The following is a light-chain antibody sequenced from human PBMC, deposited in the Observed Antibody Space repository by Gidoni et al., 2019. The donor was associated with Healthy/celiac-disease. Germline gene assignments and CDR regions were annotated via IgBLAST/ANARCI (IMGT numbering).Light chain of an antibody. V-gene: IGKV2-28*01. Sequence: DMVMTQSPLSLRVTPGEPASISCRSRQSLLHSTGYNYLDWYLQKPGQSPQLLIYLGSNRASGVPYRFSGSVSGTDFKLKISRLEAEDVGVYYCMQALQTPQVTFGQGTRLEIK. J-gene: IGKJ5*01. CDR3: MQALQTPQVT. CDR2: LGS. CDR1: QSLLHSTGYNY.